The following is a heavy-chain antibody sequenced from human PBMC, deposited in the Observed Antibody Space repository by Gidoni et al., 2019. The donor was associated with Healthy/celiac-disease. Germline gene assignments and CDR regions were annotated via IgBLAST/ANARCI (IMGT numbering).Heavy chain of an antibody. CDR2: ISAYNGNT. J-gene: IGHJ6*02. D-gene: IGHD3-9*01. V-gene: IGHV1-18*04. CDR3: ARTGYYDILTSDYYYYGMDV. CDR1: GYTFTSYG. Sequence: QVQLVQSGAEVKKPGAAVKVSCKASGYTFTSYGISWVRQAPGQGLEWMGWISAYNGNTNYAQKLQGRVTMTTATSTSTAYMELRSLRSDDTAVYYCARTGYYDILTSDYYYYGMDVWGQGTTVTVSS.